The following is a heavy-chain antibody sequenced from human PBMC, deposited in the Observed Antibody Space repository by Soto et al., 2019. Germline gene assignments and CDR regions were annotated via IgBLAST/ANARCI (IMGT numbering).Heavy chain of an antibody. Sequence: QITLKESGPTLEKSTQTLTLTCSFSGFSLKNGGVGVGWIRQPPGKALEWVALIYWNDDKRYSPFLKNRLTLIKDTFKDQVVLTMTNVDPVDTATYYCAHKLDTVDWFGPWGQGILVTVSS. J-gene: IGHJ5*02. CDR3: AHKLDTVDWFGP. D-gene: IGHD5-18*01. V-gene: IGHV2-5*01. CDR2: IYWNDDK. CDR1: GFSLKNGGVG.